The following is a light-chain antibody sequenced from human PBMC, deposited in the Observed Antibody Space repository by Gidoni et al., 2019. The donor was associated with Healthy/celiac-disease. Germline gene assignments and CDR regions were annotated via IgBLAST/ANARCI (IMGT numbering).Light chain of an antibody. CDR3: QQYNNWPPWT. CDR2: GAS. V-gene: IGKV3-15*01. CDR1: HSVSSN. J-gene: IGKJ1*01. Sequence: ELVMTQSPATLSVSPGERATLSCRASHSVSSNVAWYQEKPGQAPRLLIYGASTRATGIPARFSGSGSGTEFTLTISSLQSEDLAVYYCQQYNNWPPWTFGQGTKVEIK.